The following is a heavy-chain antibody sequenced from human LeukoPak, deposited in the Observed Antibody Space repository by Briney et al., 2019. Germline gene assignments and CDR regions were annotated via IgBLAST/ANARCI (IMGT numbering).Heavy chain of an antibody. D-gene: IGHD1-20*01. CDR2: INPNRGGT. CDR1: GYTFTGYY. J-gene: IGHJ4*02. Sequence: ASVKVSCKASGYTFTGYYMHWVRQAPGQGLEWMGRINPNRGGTKYAQKFQGRVTMTRDTSIGTAYMELSRLRSDDTAVYYCARDFVMITGTDRYFDYWGQGTLVTVSS. V-gene: IGHV1-2*06. CDR3: ARDFVMITGTDRYFDY.